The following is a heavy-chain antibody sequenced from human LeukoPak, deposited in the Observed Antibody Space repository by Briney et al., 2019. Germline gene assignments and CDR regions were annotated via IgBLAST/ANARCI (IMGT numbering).Heavy chain of an antibody. CDR1: GGTFSSYA. V-gene: IGHV1-69*05. D-gene: IGHD4-11*01. J-gene: IGHJ5*02. CDR2: IIAIFGTA. Sequence: SVKVSCKASGGTFSSYAIGWVRQAPGQGLEWMGGIIAIFGTANYAQKFQGRVTITTDESTSTAYMELSSLRSEDTAVYYCARSGVGDYSNAFDPWGQGTLVTVSS. CDR3: ARSGVGDYSNAFDP.